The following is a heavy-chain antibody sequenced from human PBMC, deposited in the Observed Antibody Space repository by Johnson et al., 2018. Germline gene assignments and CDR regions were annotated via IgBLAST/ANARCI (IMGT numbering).Heavy chain of an antibody. CDR3: AREKDYYCSEIPDAFDI. Sequence: QVQLVQSGGGVVQHGRSLRLSCAASGFTFSSYAMHWVRQAQGKGLEWVAVISYDGSNKYYEDSVKGRFTISRDNSQNPLYLKMKRQGAEATAVYYCAREKDYYCSEIPDAFDIWGQGTMVTVSS. CDR1: GFTFSSYA. D-gene: IGHD3-10*01. J-gene: IGHJ3*02. CDR2: ISYDGSNK. V-gene: IGHV3-30-3*01.